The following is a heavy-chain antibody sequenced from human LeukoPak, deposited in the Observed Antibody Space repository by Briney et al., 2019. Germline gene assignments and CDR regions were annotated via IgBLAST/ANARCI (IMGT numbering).Heavy chain of an antibody. J-gene: IGHJ3*01. V-gene: IGHV3-74*01. D-gene: IGHD4-11*01. CDR2: INSDGSST. Sequence: PGGSLRLSCAASGFTFSSYWMHWVRQAPGKGLVWVSRINSDGSSTSYADSVKGRFTISRDNAKNTLYLQMNSLRAEDTAVYYCARDLKDDYPEDVLDVWGPGTMVTVSS. CDR3: ARDLKDDYPEDVLDV. CDR1: GFTFSSYW.